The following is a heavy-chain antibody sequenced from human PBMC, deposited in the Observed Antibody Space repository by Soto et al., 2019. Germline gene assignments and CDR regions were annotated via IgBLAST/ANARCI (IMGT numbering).Heavy chain of an antibody. V-gene: IGHV3-21*01. CDR3: ARESEDLTSNFDY. CDR1: GFTFTRYS. J-gene: IGHJ4*02. Sequence: EVQLVESGGGLVKPGGSLRLSCAASGFTFTRYSMSWVRQAPGKGLEWVSSISSTTNYIYYADSMKGRFTVSRDNAKNSVYLEMNSLSAEDTALYYCARESEDLTSNFDYWGQGTLVTVSS. CDR2: ISSTTNYI.